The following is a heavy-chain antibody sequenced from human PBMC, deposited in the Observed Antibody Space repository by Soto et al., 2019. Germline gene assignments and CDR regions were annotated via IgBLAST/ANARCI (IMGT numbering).Heavy chain of an antibody. CDR1: AYTSTSHY. J-gene: IGHJ3*02. CDR2: INPSGGST. Sequence: XPVKVSCGASAYTSTSHYIDWVRQAPGQGLEWMGIINPSGGSTSYAQKFQGRVTTTRDTSTSTVYMELSSLRSEDTAVYYRAREGPSDAFDIWGQGTIVTVSS. V-gene: IGHV1-46*01. CDR3: AREGPSDAFDI.